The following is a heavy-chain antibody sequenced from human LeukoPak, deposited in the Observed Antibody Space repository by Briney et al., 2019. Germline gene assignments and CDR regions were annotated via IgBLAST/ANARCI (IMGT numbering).Heavy chain of an antibody. V-gene: IGHV1-69*13. J-gene: IGHJ5*02. CDR1: GGTFSSYA. D-gene: IGHD4-17*01. CDR3: AKGARGDTVTSIVGLNWFDP. Sequence: SVKVSCKASGGTFSSYAISWVRQAPGQGLEWMGGIIPIFGTANYAQKFQGRVTITADESTSTAYMELSSLRSEDTAVYYCAKGARGDTVTSIVGLNWFDPWGQGTLVTVSS. CDR2: IIPIFGTA.